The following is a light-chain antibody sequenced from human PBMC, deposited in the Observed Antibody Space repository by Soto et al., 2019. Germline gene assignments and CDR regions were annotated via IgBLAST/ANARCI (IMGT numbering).Light chain of an antibody. J-gene: IGLJ7*01. CDR1: SSNIGSNY. CDR2: RNN. V-gene: IGLV1-47*01. CDR3: AAWDDSLSGPV. Sequence: QSVLTQPPSASGTPGQSGTISCSGSSSNIGSNYVYWYQQLPGTAPKLLIYRNNQRPSGVPDRFSGSKSGTSASLAISGLRSEDEADYYCAAWDDSLSGPVFGGGTQLTVL.